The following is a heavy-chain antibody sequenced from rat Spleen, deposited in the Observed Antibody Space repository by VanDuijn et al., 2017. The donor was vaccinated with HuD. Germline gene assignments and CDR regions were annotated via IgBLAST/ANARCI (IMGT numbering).Heavy chain of an antibody. CDR3: ARHEGNSGYYFDY. D-gene: IGHD4-3*01. CDR1: GFTFSNRA. Sequence: EVQLVESGGGLVQPGRSLKLSCVASGFTFSNRAMHWIRQAPAKGLEWVATIRYDGGSTYYRDSVKGRFTISRDNAKSTLYLQMDSLRSEDTATYYCARHEGNSGYYFDYWGQGVMVTVSS. CDR2: IRYDGGST. V-gene: IGHV5-29*01. J-gene: IGHJ2*01.